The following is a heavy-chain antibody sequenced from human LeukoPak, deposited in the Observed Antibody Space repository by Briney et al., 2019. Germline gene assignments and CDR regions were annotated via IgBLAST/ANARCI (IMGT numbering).Heavy chain of an antibody. V-gene: IGHV3-23*03. CDR2: VTSASINT. J-gene: IGHJ3*02. Sequence: GGSLRLSCAASGFTFSSFAMNRVRQAPGKGLEWVSGVTSASINTYYADSVKGRFTISRDNSKNTLFLQMRSLRAEDTATYYCVKDFITVAQNDAFDIWGQGTMVTVSS. CDR3: VKDFITVAQNDAFDI. D-gene: IGHD6-19*01. CDR1: GFTFSSFA.